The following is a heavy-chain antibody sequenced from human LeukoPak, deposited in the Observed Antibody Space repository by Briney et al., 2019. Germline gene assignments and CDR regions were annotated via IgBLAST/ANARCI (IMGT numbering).Heavy chain of an antibody. D-gene: IGHD3-10*01. CDR2: ISAYNGNT. CDR3: ARDRVVLLWFGELLTAFDI. Sequence: ASVKVSCKASGYTFTSYGISWVRQAPGQGLEWMGWISAYNGNTNYAQKLQGRVTMTTDTSTSTAYMELRSLRSDDTAVYYCARDRVVLLWFGELLTAFDIWGQGTMVTVSS. J-gene: IGHJ3*02. V-gene: IGHV1-18*01. CDR1: GYTFTSYG.